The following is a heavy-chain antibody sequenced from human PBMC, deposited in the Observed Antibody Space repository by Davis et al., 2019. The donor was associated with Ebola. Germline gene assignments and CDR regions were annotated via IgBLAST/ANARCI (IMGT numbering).Heavy chain of an antibody. CDR2: MNPNSGNT. CDR3: ARGRFLEWLFAGGY. V-gene: IGHV1-8*01. J-gene: IGHJ4*02. D-gene: IGHD3-3*01. Sequence: ASVTVSRKTSVYTFTSYDINWVRQATGQGLEWTGWMNPNSGNTGYAQKFQGRVTMTRNTSISTAYMELSSLRSEDTAVYYCARGRFLEWLFAGGYWGQGTLVTVSS. CDR1: VYTFTSYD.